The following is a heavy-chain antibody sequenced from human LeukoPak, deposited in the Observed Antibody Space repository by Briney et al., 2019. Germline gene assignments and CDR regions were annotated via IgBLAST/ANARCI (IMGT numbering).Heavy chain of an antibody. CDR2: ISAYNGNT. D-gene: IGHD5-24*01. Sequence: GASVKVSCKASGYTFTSYGISWVRQAPGQGLEWMGWISAYNGNTNYAQKLQGRVTMTTDTSTSTAYMELSSLRSEDTAVYYCATFATMGGDFDYWGQGTLVTVSS. CDR1: GYTFTSYG. V-gene: IGHV1-18*01. J-gene: IGHJ4*02. CDR3: ATFATMGGDFDY.